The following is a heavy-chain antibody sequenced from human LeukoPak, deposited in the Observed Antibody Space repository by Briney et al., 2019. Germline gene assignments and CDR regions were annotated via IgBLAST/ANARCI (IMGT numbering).Heavy chain of an antibody. D-gene: IGHD6-13*01. CDR2: FDPEDGET. Sequence: GASVKVSCKASGYTLTELSMHWVRQAPGKGLEWMGGFDPEDGETIYAQKFQGRVTMTEDTSTDTAYMELSSLRSEDTAVYYCATRTYSSSWASQYNWFDPWGQGTLVTVSS. V-gene: IGHV1-24*01. CDR3: ATRTYSSSWASQYNWFDP. J-gene: IGHJ5*02. CDR1: GYTLTELS.